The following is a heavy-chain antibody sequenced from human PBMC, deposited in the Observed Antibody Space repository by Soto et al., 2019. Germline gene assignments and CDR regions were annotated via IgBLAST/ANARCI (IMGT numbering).Heavy chain of an antibody. D-gene: IGHD2-2*01. J-gene: IGHJ6*02. V-gene: IGHV3-73*01. Sequence: LRLSCAASGFTSSGSAMHWVRQASGKGLEWVGRIRSKANSYATAYAASVKGRFTISRDDSKNTAYLQMNSLKTEDTAVYYCTRSLYCSSTSCWYYGMDVWGQGTTVTVSS. CDR2: IRSKANSYAT. CDR1: GFTSSGSA. CDR3: TRSLYCSSTSCWYYGMDV.